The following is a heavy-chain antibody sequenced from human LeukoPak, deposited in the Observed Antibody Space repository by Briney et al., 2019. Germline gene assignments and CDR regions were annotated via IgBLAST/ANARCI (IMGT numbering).Heavy chain of an antibody. V-gene: IGHV4-34*01. D-gene: IGHD3-10*01. CDR2: INHSGST. CDR3: ARATLWFGELWGPDY. CDR1: GGSFSGYY. Sequence: SETLSLTCAVYGGSFSGYYWSWIRQPPGKGLEWIGEINHSGSTNYNPSLKSRVTISVDTSKNQFSLKLSSVTAADTAVYYCARATLWFGELWGPDYWGQGTLFTVSS. J-gene: IGHJ4*02.